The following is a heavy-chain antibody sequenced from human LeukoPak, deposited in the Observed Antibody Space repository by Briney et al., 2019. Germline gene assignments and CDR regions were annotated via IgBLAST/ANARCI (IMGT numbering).Heavy chain of an antibody. V-gene: IGHV4-34*01. CDR3: ARGSHMVRGDNWFDP. Sequence: SETLSLTCAVYGGSFSGYYWSWIRQPPAKGLEWIGEINHSGSTNYNPSLKSRVTISVDPSNNEFCLKLRSVTAADTDVYYCARGSHMVRGDNWFDPWSQGTLVTVSS. CDR1: GGSFSGYY. J-gene: IGHJ5*02. CDR2: INHSGST. D-gene: IGHD3-10*01.